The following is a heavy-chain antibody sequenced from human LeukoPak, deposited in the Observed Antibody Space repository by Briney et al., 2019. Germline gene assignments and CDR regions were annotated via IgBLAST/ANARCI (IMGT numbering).Heavy chain of an antibody. V-gene: IGHV4-59*02. CDR2: VHDTGST. D-gene: IGHD1-26*01. CDR1: GSTVSTFY. J-gene: IGHJ2*01. Sequence: SETLSLTCIVSGSTVSTFYWSWLRQSPGTGLEWIGFVHDTGSTAYNPSLKSRVTISLETSKNQLSLMLTSVTAADTAMYYCARGSTDVYWYLDVWGRGTLVTVSS. CDR3: ARGSTDVYWYLDV.